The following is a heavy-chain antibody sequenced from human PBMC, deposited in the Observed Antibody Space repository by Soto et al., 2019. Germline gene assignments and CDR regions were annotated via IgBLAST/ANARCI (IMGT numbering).Heavy chain of an antibody. CDR1: GGSISDGYY. J-gene: IGHJ5*02. D-gene: IGHD3-22*01. Sequence: SETLSLTCTVPGGSISDGYYWSWIRQHPGKGLEWIGSISDSGSTSYNPSLKSRLTISVDTSKNQFSLNLRSVTAADTAVYYCARRDRSGFSYWLDTWGQGTLVTVS. V-gene: IGHV4-31*03. CDR2: ISDSGST. CDR3: ARRDRSGFSYWLDT.